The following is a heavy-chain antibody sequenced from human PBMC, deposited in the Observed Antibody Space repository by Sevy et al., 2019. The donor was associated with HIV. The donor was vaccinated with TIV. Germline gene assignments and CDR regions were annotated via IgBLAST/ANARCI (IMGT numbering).Heavy chain of an antibody. V-gene: IGHV1-2*02. CDR2: INPNSGGT. CDR3: ARGGHSIAAAGTLAAFDI. Sequence: ASVKVSCKASGYTFTGYYMRWVRQAPGQGLEWMGWINPNSGGTNYAQKFQGRVTMTRDTSISTAYMELSRLRSDDTAVYYCARGGHSIAAAGTLAAFDIWGQGTMVTVSS. D-gene: IGHD6-13*01. CDR1: GYTFTGYY. J-gene: IGHJ3*02.